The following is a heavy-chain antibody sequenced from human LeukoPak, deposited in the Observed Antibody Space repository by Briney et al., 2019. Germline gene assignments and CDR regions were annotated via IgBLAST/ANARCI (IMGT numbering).Heavy chain of an antibody. CDR1: GFTFSSYE. V-gene: IGHV3-48*03. CDR2: ISSSGSTI. Sequence: TGGSLRLSCGASGFTFSSYEMNWVRQAPGKGLEWVSYISSSGSTIYYADSVKGRFTISRDNAKNSLYLQMNSLRAEDTAVYYCARKSRGGDFFAPLERFDYWGQGTLVTASS. D-gene: IGHD3-16*01. CDR3: ARKSRGGDFFAPLERFDY. J-gene: IGHJ4*02.